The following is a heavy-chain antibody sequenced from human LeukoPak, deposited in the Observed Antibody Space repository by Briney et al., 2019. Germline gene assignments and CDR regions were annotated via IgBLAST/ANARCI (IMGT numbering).Heavy chain of an antibody. CDR3: AHSPSDYGDFDF. J-gene: IGHJ4*02. V-gene: IGHV2-5*02. CDR2: IYWDDDR. D-gene: IGHD4-17*01. Sequence: SGPTLVNPTQTLTLTCTFSGFSLTTTGVGVGWVRQPPGKALEWLALIYWDDDRYYRPSLRSRLTITKDTSKNQVVLTLTHMDPVDTGTYYCAHSPSDYGDFDFWGQGSLVTVSS. CDR1: GFSLTTTGVG.